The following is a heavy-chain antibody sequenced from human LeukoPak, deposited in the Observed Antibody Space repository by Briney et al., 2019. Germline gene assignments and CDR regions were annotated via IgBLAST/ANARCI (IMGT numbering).Heavy chain of an antibody. Sequence: SETLSHTCAVYGGSFSGYLWSWIRQSPGKGLEWIGEINDSGSTYYNPSLKSRVTISVDTSKNQFSLKLSSVTAADTAVYYCARVRPLGYYDSSGYYHWGQGTLVTVSS. CDR1: GGSFSGYL. J-gene: IGHJ4*02. V-gene: IGHV4-34*01. D-gene: IGHD3-22*01. CDR3: ARVRPLGYYDSSGYYH. CDR2: INDSGST.